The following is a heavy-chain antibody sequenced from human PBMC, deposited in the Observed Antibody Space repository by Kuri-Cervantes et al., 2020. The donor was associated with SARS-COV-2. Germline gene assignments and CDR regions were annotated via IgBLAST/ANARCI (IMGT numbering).Heavy chain of an antibody. J-gene: IGHJ4*02. CDR1: GYTFTGYL. V-gene: IGHV1-2*02. D-gene: IGHD2-21*01. CDR2: IDPSSGGT. Sequence: ASVKVSCKASGYTFTGYLIHWVRQAPGQGLEWMGWIDPSSGGTNSAQSFQGRVTMTRDTSISTAYMELRRLRSDDTAVYYCARDEGKGGHCLGHWGQGTLVTVSS. CDR3: ARDEGKGGHCLGH.